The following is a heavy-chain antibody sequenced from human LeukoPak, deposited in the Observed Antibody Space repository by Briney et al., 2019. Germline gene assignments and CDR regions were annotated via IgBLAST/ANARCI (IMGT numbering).Heavy chain of an antibody. V-gene: IGHV4-59*01. D-gene: IGHD5-12*01. J-gene: IGHJ5*02. CDR1: GGSISSYY. CDR2: IYYSGST. Sequence: SETLSLTCTVSGGSISSYYWSWIRQPPGKGLEWIGYIYYSGSTNYNPSLKSRVTISVDTSKNQFSLKLSSVTAADTAVYYCARERHSYEVNWFDPWGQGTLVTVSS. CDR3: ARERHSYEVNWFDP.